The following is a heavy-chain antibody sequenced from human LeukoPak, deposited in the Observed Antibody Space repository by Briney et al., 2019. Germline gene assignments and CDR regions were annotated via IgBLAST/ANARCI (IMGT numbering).Heavy chain of an antibody. D-gene: IGHD1-26*01. J-gene: IGHJ5*02. CDR3: ARTGGSYYWTYNWFDP. CDR1: GGSFSGYY. Sequence: SETLSLTCAVYGGSFSGYYWGWIRQPPGKGLEWIGEINHSGSTNYNPSLKSRVTISVDTSKNQFSLKLSSVTAADTAVYYCARTGGSYYWTYNWFDPWGQGTLVTVSS. V-gene: IGHV4-34*01. CDR2: INHSGST.